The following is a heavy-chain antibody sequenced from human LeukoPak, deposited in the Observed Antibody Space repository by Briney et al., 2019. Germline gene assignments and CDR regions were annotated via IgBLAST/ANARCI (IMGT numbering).Heavy chain of an antibody. V-gene: IGHV3-74*01. CDR2: INTDGSST. CDR1: GFTFSSYW. Sequence: GGSLRLSCAASGFTFSSYWMHWVRQAPGKGLVWASRINTDGSSTSYADSVKGRFTISRDNAKNTLYLQMNSLRAEDTAVYYCARGGSLVVPDDAFDIWGQGTMVTVSS. CDR3: ARGGSLVVPDDAFDI. D-gene: IGHD2-2*01. J-gene: IGHJ3*02.